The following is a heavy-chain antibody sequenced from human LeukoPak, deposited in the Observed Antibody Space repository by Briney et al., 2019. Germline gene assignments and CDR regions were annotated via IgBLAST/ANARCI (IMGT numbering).Heavy chain of an antibody. V-gene: IGHV4-34*01. CDR2: INHSGST. J-gene: IGHJ4*02. D-gene: IGHD3-10*01. CDR1: GFTFSSYA. Sequence: GSLRLSCAASGFTFSSYAMSWIRQPPGKGLEWIGEINHSGSTNYNPSPKSRVTISVDTSKNQFSLKLSSVTAADTAVYYCARGTQTYYYGSGSSLGFDYWGQGTLVTVSS. CDR3: ARGTQTYYYGSGSSLGFDY.